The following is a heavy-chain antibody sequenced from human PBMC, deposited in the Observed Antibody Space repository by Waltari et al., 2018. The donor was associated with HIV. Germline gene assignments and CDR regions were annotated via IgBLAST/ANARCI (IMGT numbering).Heavy chain of an antibody. CDR3: AREGRGTGRRGAFDI. D-gene: IGHD3-10*01. CDR1: EFTFTNYD. V-gene: IGHV3-13*01. Sequence: EVQLVESGGGLVQPGGSLRLSCAASEFTFTNYDMHWVRHSPEGGLEWLSGVNFAGATVYADVVKDRFTVSRENAKNSLVLQMKDLGAADTAVYYCAREGRGTGRRGAFDIWGQGTMVTVSS. CDR2: VNFAGAT. J-gene: IGHJ3*02.